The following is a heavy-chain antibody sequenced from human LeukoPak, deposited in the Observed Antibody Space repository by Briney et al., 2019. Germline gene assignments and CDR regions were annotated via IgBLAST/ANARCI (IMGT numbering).Heavy chain of an antibody. D-gene: IGHD5-12*01. CDR1: GYTFTNNF. CDR3: ARDNSVGDSAWWFDP. J-gene: IGHJ5*02. CDR2: INPSGDNT. Sequence: ASVKVSCKASGYTFTNNFMHWVRQAPRQGLGWMGIINPSGDNTWYAQKFQGRVTMTRDMATSTDYMEVSSLRSEDTAVYYCARDNSVGDSAWWFDPWGQGTLVTVSS. V-gene: IGHV1-46*01.